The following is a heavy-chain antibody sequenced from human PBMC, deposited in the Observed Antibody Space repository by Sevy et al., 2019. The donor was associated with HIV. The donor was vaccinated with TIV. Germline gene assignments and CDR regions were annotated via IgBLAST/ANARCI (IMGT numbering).Heavy chain of an antibody. CDR2: IYNSEQT. V-gene: IGHV4-39*02. CDR1: GGSVTSGDS. D-gene: IGHD1-26*01. Sequence: SETLSPTCTVSGGSVTSGDSWGWFRQPPGKGLEWIGCIYNSEQTYYNPSLKSRVTISVDASQNLFSLKLTSGTAADTAVYYCAQWLAATALFHSWGQGTLVTVSS. J-gene: IGHJ4*02. CDR3: AQWLAATALFHS.